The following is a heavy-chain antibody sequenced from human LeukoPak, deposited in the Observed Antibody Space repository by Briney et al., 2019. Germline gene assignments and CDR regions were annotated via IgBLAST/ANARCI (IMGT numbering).Heavy chain of an antibody. Sequence: GRSLRLSCAASGFTFSSYGMHWVRQAPGKGLEWVAVISYDGINKYYTDSVKGRFTISRDNSKNTLYLQMSSLRAEDTAVYYCVRDQRGGSSGYYDSWGQGTLVTVSS. CDR3: VRDQRGGSSGYYDS. CDR1: GFTFSSYG. D-gene: IGHD3-22*01. CDR2: ISYDGINK. V-gene: IGHV3-30*03. J-gene: IGHJ4*02.